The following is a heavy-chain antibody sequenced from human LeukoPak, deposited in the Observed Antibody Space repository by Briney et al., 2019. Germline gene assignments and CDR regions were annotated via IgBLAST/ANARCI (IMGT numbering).Heavy chain of an antibody. D-gene: IGHD3-22*01. Sequence: PGGSLRLSCAASGFTFDDYAMHWVRQAPGKGLEWVSGISWNSGSIGYADSVKGRFTISRDNAKNSLYLQMNSLRAEDTALYYCARVGPYYYDSSGYYYPSAFDIWGQGTMVTVSS. CDR2: ISWNSGSI. CDR3: ARVGPYYYDSSGYYYPSAFDI. CDR1: GFTFDDYA. V-gene: IGHV3-9*01. J-gene: IGHJ3*02.